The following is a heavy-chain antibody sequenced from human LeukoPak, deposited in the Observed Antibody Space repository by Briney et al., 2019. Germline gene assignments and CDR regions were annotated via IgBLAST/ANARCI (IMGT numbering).Heavy chain of an antibody. J-gene: IGHJ3*02. Sequence: SETLSLTCTVSGGSISSYYWSWLRQPPGKGLEWIGYVINSGSNNYHPSLRSRVTISVDTSKNQFSLKQSSVTAADTAVYYCAREPYSGSYNGAFDIWGQGTMVTVSS. D-gene: IGHD1-26*01. CDR3: AREPYSGSYNGAFDI. CDR2: VINSGSN. CDR1: GGSISSYY. V-gene: IGHV4-59*01.